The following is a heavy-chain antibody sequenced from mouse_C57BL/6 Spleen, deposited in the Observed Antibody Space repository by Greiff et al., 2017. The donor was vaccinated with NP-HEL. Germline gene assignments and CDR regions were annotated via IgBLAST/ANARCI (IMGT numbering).Heavy chain of an antibody. CDR3: ARNGYYGSSYKNAMDY. D-gene: IGHD1-1*01. J-gene: IGHJ4*01. V-gene: IGHV2-2*01. CDR1: GFSLTSYG. CDR2: IWSGGST. Sequence: VQLQQSGPGLVQPSQSLSITCTVSGFSLTSYGVHWVRQSPGKGLEWLGVIWSGGSTDYNAAFISRLSISKDNSKSQVFFKMNSLQSDDTAIYYCARNGYYGSSYKNAMDYWGQGTSVTVSS.